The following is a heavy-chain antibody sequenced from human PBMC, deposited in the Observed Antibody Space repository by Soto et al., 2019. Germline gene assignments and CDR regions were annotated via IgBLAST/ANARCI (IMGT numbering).Heavy chain of an antibody. CDR3: TRARGLTDIVVVPAAILWFDP. Sequence: GASVKVSCKASGGTFSSYAISWVRQAPGQGLEWMGGIIPIFGTANYAQKFQGRVTITADESTSTAYMELSSPRSEDTAVYYCTRARGLTDIVVVPAAILWFDPWGQGTQVTVSS. J-gene: IGHJ5*02. CDR2: IIPIFGTA. V-gene: IGHV1-69*13. CDR1: GGTFSSYA. D-gene: IGHD2-2*01.